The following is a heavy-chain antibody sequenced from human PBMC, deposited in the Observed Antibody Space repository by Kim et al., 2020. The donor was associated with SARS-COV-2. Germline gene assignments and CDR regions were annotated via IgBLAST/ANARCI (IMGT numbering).Heavy chain of an antibody. V-gene: IGHV3-66*01. J-gene: IGHJ6*02. CDR3: ARVAGYSSSWYYYYGMDV. Sequence: KGRFTISRDNSKNTLYLQMNSRRAEDTAVYYCARVAGYSSSWYYYYGMDVWGQGTTVTVSS. D-gene: IGHD6-13*01.